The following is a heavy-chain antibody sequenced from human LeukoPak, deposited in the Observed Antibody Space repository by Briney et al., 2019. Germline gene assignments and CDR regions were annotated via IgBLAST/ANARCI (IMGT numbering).Heavy chain of an antibody. CDR2: IIPIFGTA. J-gene: IGHJ4*02. V-gene: IGHV1-69*01. D-gene: IGHD3-22*01. CDR3: ASTYYYDSSGYSFDY. Sequence: KISCKASGGTFSSYAISWVRQAPGQGLEWMGGIIPIFGTANYAQKFQGRVTITADESTSTAYMELSSLRSEDTAVYYCASTYYYDSSGYSFDYWGQGTLVTVSS. CDR1: GGTFSSYA.